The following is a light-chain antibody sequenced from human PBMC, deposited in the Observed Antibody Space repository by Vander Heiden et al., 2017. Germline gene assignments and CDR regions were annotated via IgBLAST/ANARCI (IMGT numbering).Light chain of an antibody. CDR3: QSYDSSLFWV. J-gene: IGLJ3*02. CDR1: RSNIGAGYD. CDR2: GKN. Sequence: QSVLTQPPSVSGAPGQRVTISCTGSRSNIGAGYDVHWYHQLPGTAPKLLIYGKNNRPSGVSDRFSGSKSGTSASLAITGLHADDEADYYCQSYDSSLFWVFGGGTKLTVL. V-gene: IGLV1-40*01.